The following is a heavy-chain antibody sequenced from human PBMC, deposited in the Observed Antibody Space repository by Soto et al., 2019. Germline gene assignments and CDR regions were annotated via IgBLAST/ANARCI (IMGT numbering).Heavy chain of an antibody. CDR2: IYSGGST. D-gene: IGHD2-2*01. CDR1: GFTVSSNY. Sequence: EVQLVESGGGLVKPGGSLRLSCAASGFTVSSNYMSWVRQAPGKGLEWVSVIYSGGSTYYADSVKGRFTISRDNSKNTLYLQMNSLRAEATAVYYCARLGYCSSTSCYAVYYYGMEVWGQGTTVTVYS. J-gene: IGHJ6*02. V-gene: IGHV3-66*01. CDR3: ARLGYCSSTSCYAVYYYGMEV.